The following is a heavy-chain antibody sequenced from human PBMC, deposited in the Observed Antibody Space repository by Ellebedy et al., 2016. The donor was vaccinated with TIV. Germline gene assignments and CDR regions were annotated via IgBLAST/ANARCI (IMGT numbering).Heavy chain of an antibody. Sequence: AASVKVSCKTSGYTLMSYGICWVRQAPGQGLEWMGWVSPYDGNTNYAQKFQGRVTMTIDTFTGTGYMDLRNLRPDDTAVYYCARGFRYGSGRWPLDYWGQGTLVTVSS. D-gene: IGHD4-23*01. CDR2: VSPYDGNT. CDR3: ARGFRYGSGRWPLDY. CDR1: GYTLMSYG. V-gene: IGHV1-18*01. J-gene: IGHJ4*02.